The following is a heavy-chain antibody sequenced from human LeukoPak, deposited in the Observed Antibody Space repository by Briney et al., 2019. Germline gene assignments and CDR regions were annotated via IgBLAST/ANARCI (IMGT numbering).Heavy chain of an antibody. V-gene: IGHV3-7*03. CDR3: AKAPVGHCSGAFCYHFDS. CDR1: GFTFSTYW. D-gene: IGHD2-15*01. J-gene: IGHJ4*01. Sequence: RGSLRLSYAASGFTFSTYWMAWVRQAPGKGLEWVANIKGDESARHQADSVKGRFTISRDTSKNTLHLQMSGLRAEDTARYYCAKAPVGHCSGAFCYHFDSWGHRTLVTISS. CDR2: IKGDESAR.